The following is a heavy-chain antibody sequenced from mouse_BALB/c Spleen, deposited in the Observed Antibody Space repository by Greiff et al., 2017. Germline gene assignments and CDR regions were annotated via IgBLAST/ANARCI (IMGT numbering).Heavy chain of an antibody. CDR2: IWSGGST. V-gene: IGHV2-2*02. CDR1: GFSLTSYG. Sequence: VKLMESGPGLVQPSQSLSITCTVSGFSLTSYGVHWVRQSPGKGLEWLGEIWSGGSTDYNAAFISRLSISKDNSKSQVFFKMNSLQANDTAIYYCARNTGVGPFAYWGQGTLVTVSA. D-gene: IGHD1-1*01. CDR3: ARNTGVGPFAY. J-gene: IGHJ3*01.